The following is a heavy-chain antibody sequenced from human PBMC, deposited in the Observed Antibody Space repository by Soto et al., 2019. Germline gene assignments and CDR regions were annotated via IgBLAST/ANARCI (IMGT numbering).Heavy chain of an antibody. CDR3: AKDSMSDAFDI. J-gene: IGHJ3*02. V-gene: IGHV3-23*01. Sequence: GVSLRLSCAASGFTFSSYAMSWVRQAPEKGLEWGSAISGSGGHTYYGDSVTGRFTISRDNSKNTLYLQMNSMRAAATAVYYCAKDSMSDAFDIWGQGTMVTVSS. CDR2: ISGSGGHT. CDR1: GFTFSSYA. D-gene: IGHD2-2*01.